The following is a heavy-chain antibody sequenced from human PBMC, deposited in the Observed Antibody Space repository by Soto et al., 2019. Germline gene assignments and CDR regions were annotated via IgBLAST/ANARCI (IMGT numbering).Heavy chain of an antibody. J-gene: IGHJ4*02. V-gene: IGHV3-23*01. CDR1: GFTFSSYA. CDR3: AYSSTPFDY. D-gene: IGHD6-13*01. CDR2: ISGSGGST. Sequence: EVQLLESGGGLVQPGGSLRLSCAASGFTFSSYAMSWVRQAPGQGLEWFSAISGSGGSTYYADSVKGRFTISRDNSKNKMYLQMNRLRAEDTYLYYCAYSSTPFDYWGQGTLVTVSS.